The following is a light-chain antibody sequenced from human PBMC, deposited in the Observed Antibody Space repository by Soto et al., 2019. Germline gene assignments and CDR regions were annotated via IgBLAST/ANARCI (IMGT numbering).Light chain of an antibody. Sequence: ETVLTQSPATLSLSPGERATLSCRASQNVDIYLAWYQQKPGQAPRLLIYDASNRATGVPPRFSGSGSGTEFTLTIISLEPEDFALSYYQQRRTWPPLTFGQGTRLEIK. J-gene: IGKJ5*01. CDR2: DAS. CDR1: QNVDIY. V-gene: IGKV3-11*01. CDR3: QQRRTWPPLT.